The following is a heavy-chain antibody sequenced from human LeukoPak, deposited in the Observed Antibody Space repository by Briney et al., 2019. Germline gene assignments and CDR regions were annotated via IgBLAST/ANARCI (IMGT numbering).Heavy chain of an antibody. CDR1: GFTFSNYW. V-gene: IGHV3-7*01. CDR2: IKQDGSEK. J-gene: IGHJ4*02. Sequence: QSGGSLRLSCAASGFTFSNYWLTWVRQAPGQGLEWVANIKQDGSEKHYVHSVKGRFTIPRDNAKNSLYLQMNSLRAEDTAVYYCARDRQIAYWGQGTLVTVSS. CDR3: ARDRQIAY.